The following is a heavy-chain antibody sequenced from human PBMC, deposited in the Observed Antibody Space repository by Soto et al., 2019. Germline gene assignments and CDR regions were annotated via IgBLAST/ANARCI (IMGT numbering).Heavy chain of an antibody. V-gene: IGHV1-18*01. Sequence: QVQLVQSGSEVKKPGASVKVSCKASGYTFTSFGINWVRQAPGQGLEWMGWISDYNGNTNSAQKFQGRVTMTTDTSTSTAHMELRSLRSDDTAVYYCARGDYYASRGYVGDYWGQGTLVTVSS. D-gene: IGHD3-22*01. CDR1: GYTFTSFG. J-gene: IGHJ4*02. CDR3: ARGDYYASRGYVGDY. CDR2: ISDYNGNT.